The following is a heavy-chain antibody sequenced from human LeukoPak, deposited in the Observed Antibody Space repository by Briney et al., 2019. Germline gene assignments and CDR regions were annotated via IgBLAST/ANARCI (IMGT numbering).Heavy chain of an antibody. V-gene: IGHV4-39*07. Sequence: SETLSLTCTVSGASFSSSPYYWGWIRQPPGKGLEWIGRVYDSGSTFYNPSLKSRVTISIDTFKNQFSLKLTSVTAADTAVYYCAKTGSSVAARPPDYWGQGTLVIVSS. CDR3: AKTGSSVAARPPDY. CDR2: VYDSGST. D-gene: IGHD6-6*01. J-gene: IGHJ4*02. CDR1: GASFSSSPYY.